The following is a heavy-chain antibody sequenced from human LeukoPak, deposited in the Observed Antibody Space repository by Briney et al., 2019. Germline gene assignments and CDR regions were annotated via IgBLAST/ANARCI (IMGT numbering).Heavy chain of an antibody. V-gene: IGHV4-34*01. D-gene: IGHD6-19*01. CDR2: IYHSGSI. CDR1: GGSFSGYY. CDR3: ARDRPPYSSGWYGKAPDAFDI. J-gene: IGHJ3*02. Sequence: SETLSLTCAVYGGSFSGYYWSWIRQPPGKGLEWIGCIYHSGSIYYNPSLKSRVTISVDTSKNQFSLKLSSVTAADTAVYYCARDRPPYSSGWYGKAPDAFDIWGQGTMVTVSS.